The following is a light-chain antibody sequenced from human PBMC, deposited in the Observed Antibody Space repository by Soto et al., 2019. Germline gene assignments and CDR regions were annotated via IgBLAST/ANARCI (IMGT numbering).Light chain of an antibody. CDR1: QSVTNGH. Sequence: EIVLTHSPGTLSVSPCERATLSSRASQSVTNGHLAWYQQRPGLPPRLLIHGASTRATGIPARFSGSGSGTEFSLTISSLQSEDFAVYYCQQYNNWPPITFGQGTRLEI. CDR2: GAS. J-gene: IGKJ5*01. V-gene: IGKV3-15*01. CDR3: QQYNNWPPIT.